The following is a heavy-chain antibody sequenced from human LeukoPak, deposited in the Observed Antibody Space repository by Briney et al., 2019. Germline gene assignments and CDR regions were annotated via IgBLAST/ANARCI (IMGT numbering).Heavy chain of an antibody. D-gene: IGHD2-21*02. CDR1: GFTFGGHT. CDR3: TRDPGDTDCWYYFDY. Sequence: GGSLRLSCTTSGFTFGGHTMHWVRQAPGKGLEWVCFVEASTHGGTTEYAASVKCRFTISRDESKSIAHLQMNSLKTEDTAVYYCTRDPGDTDCWYYFDYWGQGTLVTVSS. CDR2: VEASTHGGTT. J-gene: IGHJ4*02. V-gene: IGHV3-49*04.